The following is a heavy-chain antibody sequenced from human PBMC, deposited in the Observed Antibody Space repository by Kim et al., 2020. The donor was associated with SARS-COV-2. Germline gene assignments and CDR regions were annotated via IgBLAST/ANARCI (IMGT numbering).Heavy chain of an antibody. J-gene: IGHJ4*02. D-gene: IGHD5-12*01. V-gene: IGHV3-11*04. CDR3: EAGYRLELAVTFDY. Sequence: ADSVKGRFTISRDNAKNSLYLQMNSLRAEDTAVYYCEAGYRLELAVTFDYWGQGTLVTVSS.